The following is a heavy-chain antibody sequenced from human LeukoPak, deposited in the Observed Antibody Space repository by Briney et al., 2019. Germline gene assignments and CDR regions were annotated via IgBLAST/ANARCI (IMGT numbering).Heavy chain of an antibody. J-gene: IGHJ6*02. Sequence: ASVKVSCKASGYTFTNYAMNWVRQAPGQGLEWMGWINTKTGNPTYAPGFTGQFVFSLDTSVSTAYLQISGLKAEDTAIYYCARRRPVNYVPGMDVWGQGTTVTVSS. V-gene: IGHV7-4-1*02. CDR3: ARRRPVNYVPGMDV. CDR1: GYTFTNYA. D-gene: IGHD4-11*01. CDR2: INTKTGNP.